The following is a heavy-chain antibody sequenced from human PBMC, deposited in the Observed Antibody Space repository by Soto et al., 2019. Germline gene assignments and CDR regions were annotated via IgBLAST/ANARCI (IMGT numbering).Heavy chain of an antibody. CDR2: ILYDGSKK. Sequence: LRLSCAASGFTFSSCFMHWVLHSPGNWLEWVAVILYDGSKKYYADSMKGRFTISRDNSKNTLYLQMDSLRAEDTAVYYCAKDRGALRWSEEHYYFDYWGQGALVTVSS. J-gene: IGHJ4*02. D-gene: IGHD4-17*01. V-gene: IGHV3-30*18. CDR3: AKDRGALRWSEEHYYFDY. CDR1: GFTFSSCF.